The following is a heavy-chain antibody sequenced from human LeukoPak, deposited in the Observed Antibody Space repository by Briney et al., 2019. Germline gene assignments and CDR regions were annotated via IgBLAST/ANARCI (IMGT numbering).Heavy chain of an antibody. J-gene: IGHJ4*02. Sequence: SETLSLTCTVSGGSISSSSYYWGWIRQPPGKGLEWIGRIYYSGSAYYNPSLKSRVTISVDTSKNQFSLKLSSVTAADTAVYYCARRDYDILTGYYPFDYWGQGTLVTVSS. CDR3: ARRDYDILTGYYPFDY. V-gene: IGHV4-39*01. D-gene: IGHD3-9*01. CDR2: IYYSGSA. CDR1: GGSISSSSYY.